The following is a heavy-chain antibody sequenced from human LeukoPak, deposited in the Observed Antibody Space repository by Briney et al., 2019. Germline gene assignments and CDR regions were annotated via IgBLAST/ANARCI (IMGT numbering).Heavy chain of an antibody. D-gene: IGHD6-13*01. J-gene: IGHJ5*02. CDR2: INHSGST. Sequence: PSETLSLTCTVSGGSISSYYWSWIRQPPGKGLEWIGEINHSGSTNYNPSLKSRVTISVDTSKNQFSLKLSSVTAADTAVYYCARHGRGAAAGQGLSWFDPWGQGTLVTVSS. V-gene: IGHV4-34*01. CDR1: GGSISSYY. CDR3: ARHGRGAAAGQGLSWFDP.